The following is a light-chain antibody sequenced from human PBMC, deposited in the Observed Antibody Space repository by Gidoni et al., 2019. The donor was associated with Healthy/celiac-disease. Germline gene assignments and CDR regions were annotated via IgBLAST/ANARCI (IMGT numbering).Light chain of an antibody. CDR3: QQRSNWPLT. Sequence: EIVFTHSPATLSLSPEERATLSIRDSQLVSSYLAWYQQKPGKAPRLHIYDASNWATGIPARFSGSGSGTDFTLTISSLEPEDFAVYYCQQRSNWPLTYGGGTKVEIK. CDR1: QLVSSY. CDR2: DAS. J-gene: IGKJ4*01. V-gene: IGKV3-11*01.